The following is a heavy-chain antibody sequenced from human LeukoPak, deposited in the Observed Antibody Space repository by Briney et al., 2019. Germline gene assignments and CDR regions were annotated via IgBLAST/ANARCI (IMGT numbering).Heavy chain of an antibody. J-gene: IGHJ6*03. CDR1: GGSFSGYY. CDR3: ARRDRTKYYYYYMDV. Sequence: PSETLSLTCAVYGGSFSGYYWSWIRQPPGKGLEWIGEINHSGSTNYNPSLKSRVTISVDTSKNQFSLKLSSVTAADTAVYYCARRDRTKYYYYYMDVWGKGTTVTVSS. V-gene: IGHV4-34*01. CDR2: INHSGST. D-gene: IGHD1-1*01.